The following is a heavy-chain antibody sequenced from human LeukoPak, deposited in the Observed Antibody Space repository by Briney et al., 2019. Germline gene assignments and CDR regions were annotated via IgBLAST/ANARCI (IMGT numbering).Heavy chain of an antibody. CDR3: ARAPSSTWSYYMDV. D-gene: IGHD6-13*01. J-gene: IGHJ6*03. CDR2: IYYSGFT. V-gene: IGHV4-59*01. Sequence: PSETLSLTCTVSGGSISTNYWNWIRQPPGKGLEWIGYIYYSGFTNYNPSLKSRVTMSVDTSKNQFSVRLSYVTAADTAVYFCARAPSSTWSYYMDVWGKGTTVTVSS. CDR1: GGSISTNY.